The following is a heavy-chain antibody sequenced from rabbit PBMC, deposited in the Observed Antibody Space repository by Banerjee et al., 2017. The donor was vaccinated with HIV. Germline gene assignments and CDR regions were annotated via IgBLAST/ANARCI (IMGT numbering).Heavy chain of an antibody. D-gene: IGHD1-1*01. CDR1: RFSFSGGAY. V-gene: IGHV1S40*01. CDR2: IGIRSGTT. J-gene: IGHJ4*01. Sequence: QSLEESGGGLVQPEGSLTLTCKASRFSFSGGAYMCWVRQAPGKGLDWIACIGIRSGTTHYASWAKGRFTISKTSSTTVTLQMTSLTAADTATYFCARGDASDTGYNLWGQGTLVTVS. CDR3: ARGDASDTGYNL.